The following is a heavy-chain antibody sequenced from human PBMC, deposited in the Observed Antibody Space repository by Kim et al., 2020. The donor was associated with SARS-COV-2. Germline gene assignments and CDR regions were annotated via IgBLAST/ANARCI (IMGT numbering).Heavy chain of an antibody. Sequence: SETLSLTCAVYGGSFSGYYWSWIRQPPGKGLEWIGEINHSGSTNYNPSLKSRVTISVDTSKNQFSLKLSSVTAADTAVYYCARGGYCGLGSYLRGDYWGPGTLVTVSS. CDR1: GGSFSGYY. D-gene: IGHD3-10*01. CDR3: ARGGYCGLGSYLRGDY. CDR2: INHSGST. J-gene: IGHJ4*02. V-gene: IGHV4-34*01.